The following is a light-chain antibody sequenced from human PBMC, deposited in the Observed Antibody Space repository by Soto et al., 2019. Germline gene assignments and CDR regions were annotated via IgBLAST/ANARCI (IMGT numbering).Light chain of an antibody. Sequence: EIVMTHSPATLSVSPGERATLSGRASQSVSSNLAWYQQKPGQAPRLLIYGASTRATGIPARFSGRGSGTEFTLTISSLQSEDFALYYCQQYNNWPRTFGQGTKVDIK. J-gene: IGKJ1*01. V-gene: IGKV3-15*01. CDR3: QQYNNWPRT. CDR2: GAS. CDR1: QSVSSN.